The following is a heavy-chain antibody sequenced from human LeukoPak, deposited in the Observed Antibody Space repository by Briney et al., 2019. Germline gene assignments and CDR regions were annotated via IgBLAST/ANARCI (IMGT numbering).Heavy chain of an antibody. CDR3: AREGPYYYYDSSGYYHGPFDY. CDR1: GFTFSSYS. D-gene: IGHD3-22*01. V-gene: IGHV3-21*01. J-gene: IGHJ4*02. Sequence: NPGGSLRLSCAASGFTFSSYSMNWVRQAPGKGLEWVSSISSSSSYIYYADSVKGRSTISRDNAKNSLYLQMNSLRAEDTAVYYCAREGPYYYYDSSGYYHGPFDYWGQGTLVTVSS. CDR2: ISSSSSYI.